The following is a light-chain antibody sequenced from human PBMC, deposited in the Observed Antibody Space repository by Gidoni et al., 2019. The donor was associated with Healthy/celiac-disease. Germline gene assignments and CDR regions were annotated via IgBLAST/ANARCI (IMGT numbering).Light chain of an antibody. V-gene: IGKV3-15*01. CDR3: QQYNNWPRT. J-gene: IGKJ1*01. CDR2: GAS. CDR1: QSVSSN. Sequence: EIVMTQSPATLSVSPGERATLSCRASQSVSSNLAWYQQKPGQAPRLLIYGASTRATGCPARFSGSGSGAEFTLTISSLQSEDFAVYYCQQYNNWPRTFXQXTKVEIK.